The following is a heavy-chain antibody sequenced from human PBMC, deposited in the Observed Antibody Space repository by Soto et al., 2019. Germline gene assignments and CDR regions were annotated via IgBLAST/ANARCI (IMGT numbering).Heavy chain of an antibody. CDR2: ISYGGSNK. J-gene: IGHJ4*02. CDR3: AREPTMAYYDFWSGSPSYYFDY. Sequence: GGSLRLSCAASGFTFSSYAMHWVRQAPGKGLEWVAVISYGGSNKYYADSVKGRFTISRDNSKNTLYLQMNSLRAEDTAVYYCAREPTMAYYDFWSGSPSYYFDYWGQGTLVTVSS. V-gene: IGHV3-30-3*01. CDR1: GFTFSSYA. D-gene: IGHD3-3*01.